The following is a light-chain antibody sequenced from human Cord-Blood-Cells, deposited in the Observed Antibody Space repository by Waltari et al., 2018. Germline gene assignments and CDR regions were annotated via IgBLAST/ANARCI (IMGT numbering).Light chain of an antibody. CDR1: QSVSSSY. CDR3: QQYGSSPS. CDR2: GAS. J-gene: IGKJ2*03. Sequence: EIVLTQSPGTLSLSPGESATLSCRASQSVSSSYLAWYQQKPGQAPRLLIYGASSRAPGIPDRFSGSGSGTDFTLTISRLEPEDFAVYYCQQYGSSPSFGQGTKLEIK. V-gene: IGKV3-20*01.